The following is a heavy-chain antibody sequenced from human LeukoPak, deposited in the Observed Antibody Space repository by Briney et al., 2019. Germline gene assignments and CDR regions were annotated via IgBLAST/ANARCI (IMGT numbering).Heavy chain of an antibody. CDR2: INHSGST. CDR1: GGSFSDYY. V-gene: IGHV4-34*01. CDR3: ASLQGDTMVRGVIDWFDP. D-gene: IGHD3-10*01. J-gene: IGHJ5*02. Sequence: SETLSLTCAIYGGSFSDYYWSWIRQPPGQGLEWIGEINHSGSTNDNPSLKSRVTISVDTSKNQFSLRLSSVTAADTAVYYCASLQGDTMVRGVIDWFDPWGQGTLVTVSS.